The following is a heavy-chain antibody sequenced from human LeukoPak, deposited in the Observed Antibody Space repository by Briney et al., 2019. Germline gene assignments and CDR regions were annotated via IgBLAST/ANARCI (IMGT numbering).Heavy chain of an antibody. J-gene: IGHJ4*02. D-gene: IGHD6-13*01. CDR1: GGSFSGYY. V-gene: IGHV4-59*08. CDR3: ARHRLLSSWSLDY. CDR2: IYNSGST. Sequence: PSETLSLTCAVYGGSFSGYYWSWIRQPPGKGLEWIGYIYNSGSTNNNPSLKSRVTISVDTSKNQFSLKLSSVTAADTAVYYCARHRLLSSWSLDYWGQGTLVTVSS.